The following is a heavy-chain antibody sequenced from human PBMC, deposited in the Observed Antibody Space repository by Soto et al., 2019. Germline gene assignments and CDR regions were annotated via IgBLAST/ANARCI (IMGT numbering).Heavy chain of an antibody. V-gene: IGHV4-59*12. Sequence: SETLSLTCTVSGGSMSEYFWSWIRQSPGKGLEWIGYVYYLGSTNYNPSLKSRVTISVDKSKNQFSLKLSSVTAADTAVYYCARAGETAVPDAFDIWGQGTMVTVSS. D-gene: IGHD5-18*01. J-gene: IGHJ3*02. CDR1: GGSMSEYF. CDR3: ARAGETAVPDAFDI. CDR2: VYYLGST.